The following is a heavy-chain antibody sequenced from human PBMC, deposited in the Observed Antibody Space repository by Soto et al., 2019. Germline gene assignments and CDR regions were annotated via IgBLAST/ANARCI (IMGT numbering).Heavy chain of an antibody. V-gene: IGHV3-30*18. Sequence: GGSLRLSCAASGFTFSSYGMHWVRQAPGKGLEWVAVISYDGSNKYYADSVKGRFTISRDNSKNTLYLQMNSLRAEDTAVYYCAKDLVGGNSLWDAFDIWGQGTMVTVSS. CDR3: AKDLVGGNSLWDAFDI. J-gene: IGHJ3*02. CDR2: ISYDGSNK. D-gene: IGHD2-21*02. CDR1: GFTFSSYG.